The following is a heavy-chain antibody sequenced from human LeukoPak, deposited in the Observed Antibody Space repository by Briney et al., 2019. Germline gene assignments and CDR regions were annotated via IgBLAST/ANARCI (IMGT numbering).Heavy chain of an antibody. J-gene: IGHJ6*02. CDR1: GGTFSSYA. D-gene: IGHD5-12*01. CDR2: IIPIFGTA. Sequence: EASVKVSCKASGGTFSSYAISWVRQAPGQGLEWMGGIIPIFGTANYAQKFQGRVTITADESTSTAYMELSSLRSEDTAVYYCAREGGYDRRSMDVWDQGTTVTVSS. CDR3: AREGGYDRRSMDV. V-gene: IGHV1-69*13.